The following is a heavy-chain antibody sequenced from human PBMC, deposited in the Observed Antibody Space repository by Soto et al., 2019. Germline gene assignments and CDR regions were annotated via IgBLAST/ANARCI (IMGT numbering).Heavy chain of an antibody. Sequence: ASVKVSCKASGYTFTNYGISWVRQAPGQGLEWMGWIGPYDDNTNFAQNLQGRVTMTTDTSTSTAYMEMRSLRSDDTAVYYCARDDASSSGARAFDIWGQGTLVTVSS. V-gene: IGHV1-18*04. D-gene: IGHD6-25*01. CDR1: GYTFTNYG. J-gene: IGHJ3*02. CDR3: ARDDASSSGARAFDI. CDR2: IGPYDDNT.